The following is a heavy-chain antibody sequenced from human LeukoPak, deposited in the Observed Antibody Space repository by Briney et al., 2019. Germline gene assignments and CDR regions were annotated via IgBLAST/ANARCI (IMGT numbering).Heavy chain of an antibody. Sequence: PSETLSLTCTVSGGSISSYYWSWIRQPPGKGLEWIGYIYYSGSTNYNPSLKSRVTISVDTSKNQFSLKLSSVTAADTAVYYCARVGSLRYFDWFKGFDPWGQGTLVTVSS. CDR3: ARVGSLRYFDWFKGFDP. J-gene: IGHJ5*02. V-gene: IGHV4-59*01. D-gene: IGHD3-9*01. CDR2: IYYSGST. CDR1: GGSISSYY.